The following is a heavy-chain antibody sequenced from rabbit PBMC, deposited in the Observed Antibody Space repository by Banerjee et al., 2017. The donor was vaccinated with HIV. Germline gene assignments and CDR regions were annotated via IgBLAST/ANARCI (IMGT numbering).Heavy chain of an antibody. Sequence: EESGGDLVKPEGSLTLTCTASGFSFSSSYWIWWVRQAPGKGLEWIACIGAGSTYYATWAKGRFTISKTSSTTVTLQMTSLTAADTATYFCAREQYAGYAGYGLWGQGTLVTVS. CDR2: IGAGST. V-gene: IGHV1S45*01. CDR1: GFSFSSSYW. CDR3: AREQYAGYAGYGL. D-gene: IGHD7-1*01. J-gene: IGHJ3*01.